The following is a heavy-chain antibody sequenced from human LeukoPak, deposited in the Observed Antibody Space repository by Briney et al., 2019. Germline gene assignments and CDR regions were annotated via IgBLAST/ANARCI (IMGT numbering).Heavy chain of an antibody. J-gene: IGHJ4*02. CDR2: IYTGGTT. D-gene: IGHD6-6*01. CDR3: ARDSSSHYFDY. CDR1: GFTVSSNH. Sequence: PGGSLRLSCAASGFTVSSNHMNWVRQAPGKGLEWVSIIYTGGTTHYADSLGGRITISRDDTLNTLYLQMNNLGAEDTAVYYCARDSSSHYFDYWGQGTLVTVSS. V-gene: IGHV3-66*01.